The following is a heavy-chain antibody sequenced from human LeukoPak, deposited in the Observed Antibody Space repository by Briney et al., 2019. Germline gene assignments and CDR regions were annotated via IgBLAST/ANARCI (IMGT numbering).Heavy chain of an antibody. J-gene: IGHJ3*02. CDR1: GGSISSGSYY. Sequence: TSETLSLTCTVSGGSISSGSYYWSWIRQPAGKGLEWIGRIYTSGSTDYNPSLKSRVTISVDTSKNQFSLKLGSVTAADTAVYXXXXXXXXXXSSSWYGAFDIWGQGTMVTVSS. V-gene: IGHV4-61*02. CDR3: XXXXXXXXSSSWYGAFDI. CDR2: IYTSGST. D-gene: IGHD6-13*01.